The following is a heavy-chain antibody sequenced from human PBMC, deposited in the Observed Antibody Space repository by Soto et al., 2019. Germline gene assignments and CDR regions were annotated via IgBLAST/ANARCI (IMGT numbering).Heavy chain of an antibody. CDR1: GGSISSGGYY. V-gene: IGHV4-31*03. CDR3: ARARYDFWSGYLGGGYGMDV. Sequence: QVQLQESGPGLVKPSQTLSLTCTASGGSISSGGYYWSWIRQHPGKGLEWIGYIYYSGSTYYNPSLKSRVTISVDTSKNQFSLKLSSVTAADTAVYYCARARYDFWSGYLGGGYGMDVWGQGTTVTVSS. CDR2: IYYSGST. D-gene: IGHD3-3*01. J-gene: IGHJ6*02.